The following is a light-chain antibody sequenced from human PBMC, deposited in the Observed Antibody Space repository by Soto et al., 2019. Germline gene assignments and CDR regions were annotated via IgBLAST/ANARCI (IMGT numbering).Light chain of an antibody. V-gene: IGKV3-15*01. CDR3: QQYNNWPRT. J-gene: IGKJ1*01. CDR2: GAS. Sequence: ELVMTQSPATLSVSPGGGAALSCRASQSVSSNFAWYQQKPGQAPRLIIYGASTRAPGVPGRFSGSGSGIEFTRTISSLQSEDFAVYYCQQYNNWPRTFGQGTKVEIK. CDR1: QSVSSN.